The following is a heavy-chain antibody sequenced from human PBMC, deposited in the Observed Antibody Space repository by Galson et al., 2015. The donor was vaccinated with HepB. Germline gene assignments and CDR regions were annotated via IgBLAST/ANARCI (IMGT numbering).Heavy chain of an antibody. V-gene: IGHV3-23*01. CDR2: ISGSGGST. CDR3: AKGLNGYSGYGSTGDY. Sequence: SLRLSCAASGFTFSSYAMSWVRQAPGKGLEWVSAISGSGGSTYYADSVKGRFTISRDNSKNTLYLQMNSLRAEDTAVYYCAKGLNGYSGYGSTGDYWGQGTLVTVSS. CDR1: GFTFSSYA. J-gene: IGHJ4*02. D-gene: IGHD5-12*01.